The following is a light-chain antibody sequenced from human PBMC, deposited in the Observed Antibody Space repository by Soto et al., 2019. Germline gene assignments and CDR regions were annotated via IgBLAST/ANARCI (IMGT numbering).Light chain of an antibody. V-gene: IGKV1-5*01. CDR2: DAS. Sequence: IQLTQSPSARAAPACGTGTSTCRASQSISRWLAWYQQKSGKAPKLLIYDASSLETGVPSRFSGSGSGTDFTLTISSLQPEDFATYYCQQYDNLPLTFGQGTRLEIK. CDR3: QQYDNLPLT. J-gene: IGKJ5*01. CDR1: QSISRW.